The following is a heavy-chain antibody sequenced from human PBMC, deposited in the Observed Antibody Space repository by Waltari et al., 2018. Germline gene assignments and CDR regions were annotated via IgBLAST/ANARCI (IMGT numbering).Heavy chain of an antibody. CDR3: AREPSPDSSGYFYYYMDV. D-gene: IGHD3-22*01. Sequence: EVQLVESGGGLVQPGGSLRLSCAASGFTFIRYWMHWVRQAPGKGLVWVSRMNSDGSGTIYADSVKGRVTISRDNAKNTLYLQLNSLRVEDTAVYYCAREPSPDSSGYFYYYMDVWGKGTTVTVSS. V-gene: IGHV3-74*01. J-gene: IGHJ6*03. CDR1: GFTFIRYW. CDR2: MNSDGSGT.